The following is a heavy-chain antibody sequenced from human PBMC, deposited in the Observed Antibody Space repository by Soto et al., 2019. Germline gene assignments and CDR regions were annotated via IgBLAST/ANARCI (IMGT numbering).Heavy chain of an antibody. V-gene: IGHV3-23*01. CDR2: ISGSGGST. CDR1: GFTFSSYA. D-gene: IGHD3-9*01. Sequence: GGSLRLSCAASGFTFSSYAMSWVRQAPGKGLEWVSAISGSGGSTYYADSVKGRFTISRDNSKNTLYLQMNSLRAEDTAVYYCAKGEYYDILTGYPGPSNYFDYWGQGTLVTVSS. J-gene: IGHJ4*02. CDR3: AKGEYYDILTGYPGPSNYFDY.